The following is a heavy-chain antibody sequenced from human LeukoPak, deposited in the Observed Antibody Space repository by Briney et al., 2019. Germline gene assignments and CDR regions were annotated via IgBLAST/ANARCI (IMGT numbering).Heavy chain of an antibody. Sequence: GESLKTCCKGSGYSFTSYWIGWVRQMPGKGLGWMGIIYPGDYDTKYSPSFQGQVTISADKSITTSYLQGSSLKASDTAMYYCAGHQGYNYGYVDYWGQGTLVTVSS. CDR3: AGHQGYNYGYVDY. V-gene: IGHV5-51*01. CDR2: IYPGDYDT. J-gene: IGHJ4*02. CDR1: GYSFTSYW. D-gene: IGHD5-18*01.